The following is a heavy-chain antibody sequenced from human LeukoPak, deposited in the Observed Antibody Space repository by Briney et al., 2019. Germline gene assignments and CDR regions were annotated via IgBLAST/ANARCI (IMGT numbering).Heavy chain of an antibody. CDR3: ARGDCSSTSCHTRRYSFDP. J-gene: IGHJ5*02. CDR2: IYYSGST. V-gene: IGHV4-59*01. D-gene: IGHD2-2*01. Sequence: PSETLSLTCTVSGGSISSYYWSWIRQPPGKGLEWIGYIYYSGSTNYNPSLKSRVTISVDTSKNQFSLKLSSVTAADTAVYYCARGDCSSTSCHTRRYSFDPWGQGTLVTVSS. CDR1: GGSISSYY.